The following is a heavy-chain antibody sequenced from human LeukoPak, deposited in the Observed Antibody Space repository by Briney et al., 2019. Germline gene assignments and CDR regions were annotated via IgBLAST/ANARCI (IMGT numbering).Heavy chain of an antibody. J-gene: IGHJ4*02. CDR2: IKDDGSEK. D-gene: IGHD1-26*01. V-gene: IGHV3-7*01. CDR3: ARRLSGSYYAYFDC. CDR1: GFTFSSYW. Sequence: GGSLRLSCAASGFTFSSYWMSWVRQAPGKGLEWVANIKDDGSEKYYVDSMKGRFTISRDNAKNSLFLQMNSLRAEDTAVYYCARRLSGSYYAYFDCRGQGTLVTVSS.